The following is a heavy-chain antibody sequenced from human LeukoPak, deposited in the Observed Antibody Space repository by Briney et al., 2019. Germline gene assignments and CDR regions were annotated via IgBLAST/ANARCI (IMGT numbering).Heavy chain of an antibody. V-gene: IGHV1-69*06. CDR3: ARNDFWSGYGGLYYYYMDV. CDR2: IIPIFGTA. CDR1: GYTFTSYA. D-gene: IGHD3-3*01. Sequence: GASVKVSCKASGYTFTSYAISWVRQAPGQGLEWMGGIIPIFGTANYAQKFQGRVTITADKSTSTAYVELSSLRSEDTAVYYCARNDFWSGYGGLYYYYMDVWGKGTTVTVSS. J-gene: IGHJ6*03.